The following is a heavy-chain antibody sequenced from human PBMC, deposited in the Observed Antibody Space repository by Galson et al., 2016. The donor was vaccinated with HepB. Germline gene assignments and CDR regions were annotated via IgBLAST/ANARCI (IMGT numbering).Heavy chain of an antibody. V-gene: IGHV3-53*01. Sequence: LRLSCAVSGFTVSGHDMTWVRQAPGKGLESVSVIEIEYDSYYADSVKGRFTVSKDNSKNTFYLQMNSLRAEDTAVYYCVSWISLVSYWGQGTLVTVSS. D-gene: IGHD2-2*03. J-gene: IGHJ4*02. CDR3: VSWISLVSY. CDR2: IEIEYDS. CDR1: GFTVSGHD.